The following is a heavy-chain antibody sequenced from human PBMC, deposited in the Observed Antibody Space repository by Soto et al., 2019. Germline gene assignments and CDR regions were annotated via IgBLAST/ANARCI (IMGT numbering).Heavy chain of an antibody. CDR3: ARSEDPGIAAAVIGCYFDL. V-gene: IGHV1-69*01. CDR1: GGTFSSYA. CDR2: IIPIFGTA. J-gene: IGHJ2*01. Sequence: QVQLVQSGAEVKKPGSSVKVSCKASGGTFSSYAISWVRQAPGQGLEWMGGIIPIFGTANYAQKFQVRVTITADESTSTDYMERSILRSEDTAVYYCARSEDPGIAAAVIGCYFDLWGRGTLVTVSS. D-gene: IGHD6-13*01.